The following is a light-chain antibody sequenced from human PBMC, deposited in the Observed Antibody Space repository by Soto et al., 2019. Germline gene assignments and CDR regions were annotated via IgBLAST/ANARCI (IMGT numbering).Light chain of an antibody. J-gene: IGKJ3*01. CDR2: GAS. CDR3: QHYGNSPPAVT. CDR1: QSVSRDY. V-gene: IGKV3-20*01. Sequence: EIVLTQSPDTLSLSPGERATLSCRASQSVSRDYLVWYQQKPGQAPRLLIYGASSRATGIPDRFSGSGSGTDFTLTISRLEPEDVAVYYCQHYGNSPPAVTFGPGTKVDIK.